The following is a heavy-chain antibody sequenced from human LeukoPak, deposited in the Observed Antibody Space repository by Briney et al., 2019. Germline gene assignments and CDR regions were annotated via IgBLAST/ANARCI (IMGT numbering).Heavy chain of an antibody. CDR3: ARAVGVNTAMADLFDY. J-gene: IGHJ4*02. CDR1: GGSFSGYY. CDR2: IYTSGST. D-gene: IGHD5-18*01. V-gene: IGHV4-59*10. Sequence: PSETLSLTCAVYGGSFSGYYWSWIRQPAGKGLEWIGRIYTSGSTNYNPSLKSRVTMSVDTSKNQFSLKLSSVTAADTAVYYCARAVGVNTAMADLFDYWGQGTLVTVSS.